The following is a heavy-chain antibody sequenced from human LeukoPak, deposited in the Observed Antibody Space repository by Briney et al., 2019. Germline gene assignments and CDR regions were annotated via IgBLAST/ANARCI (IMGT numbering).Heavy chain of an antibody. CDR2: IWYDGSNE. V-gene: IGHV3-33*01. J-gene: IGHJ3*02. CDR1: GFSFSSYG. CDR3: AREIDDAFDI. Sequence: GGSLRLSCAASGFSFSSYGMHWVRQAPGKGLEWVAVIWYDGSNEYYADSVKGRFTIFRDNSRTMLYLQMNSLRAEDTAVYYCAREIDDAFDIWGQGTMVTVSS.